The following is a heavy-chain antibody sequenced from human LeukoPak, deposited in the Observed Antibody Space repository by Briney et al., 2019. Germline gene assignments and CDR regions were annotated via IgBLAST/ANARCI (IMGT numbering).Heavy chain of an antibody. Sequence: GGSLRLSCAASGFTFSSYGMHWVRQAPGKGLEWVAVISYDGSNKYYADSVKGRFTISRDNSKNTLYLQMNSLRAEGTAVYYCAKDAKIIVGATTALDYWGQGTLVTVSS. CDR3: AKDAKIIVGATTALDY. CDR1: GFTFSSYG. V-gene: IGHV3-30*18. J-gene: IGHJ4*02. CDR2: ISYDGSNK. D-gene: IGHD1-26*01.